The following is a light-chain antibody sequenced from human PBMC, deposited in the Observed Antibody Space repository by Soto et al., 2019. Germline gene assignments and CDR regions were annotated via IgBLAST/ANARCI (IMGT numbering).Light chain of an antibody. CDR2: DAS. Sequence: ETVLTQSPGTLSLSPGERATLSCSGIQSGSSSYFAWYQQKPGQPPRLLIYDASRRATGIPDRFGGSGSGTDLSLTISRLETEDFAVYYCHQYGSSPLISGGRTKVQIK. CDR3: HQYGSSPLI. V-gene: IGKV3-20*01. J-gene: IGKJ4*01. CDR1: QSGSSSY.